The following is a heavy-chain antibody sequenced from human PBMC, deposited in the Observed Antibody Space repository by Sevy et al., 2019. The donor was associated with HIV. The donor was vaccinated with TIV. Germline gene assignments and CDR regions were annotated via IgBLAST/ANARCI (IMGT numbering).Heavy chain of an antibody. J-gene: IGHJ3*02. CDR2: IKHDGSEK. D-gene: IGHD1-26*01. CDR1: GFTFSSYW. V-gene: IGHV3-7*01. Sequence: GGSLRLSCAASGFTFSSYWMSWVRQAPGKGLEWVANIKHDGSEKYYVDSVKGRFTISRDNAKNSLYLQMNSLRAEDTAVYYCARSSPGATQDAFDIWGQRTMVTVS. CDR3: ARSSPGATQDAFDI.